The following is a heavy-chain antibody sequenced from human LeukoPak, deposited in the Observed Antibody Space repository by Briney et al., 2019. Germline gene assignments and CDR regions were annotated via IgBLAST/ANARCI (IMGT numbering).Heavy chain of an antibody. V-gene: IGHV3-30*04. CDR1: GFTFSSYA. CDR3: ARLGLYSNYAIDY. CDR2: VSYDGSNK. Sequence: PGGSLRLSCAASGFTFSSYAMHWVRQAPGKGLEWVAIVSYDGSNKYYADSVKGRFTISRDNSKNTLYLQMNSLRAEDTAVYYCARLGLYSNYAIDYWGQGTLVTVSS. J-gene: IGHJ4*02. D-gene: IGHD4-11*01.